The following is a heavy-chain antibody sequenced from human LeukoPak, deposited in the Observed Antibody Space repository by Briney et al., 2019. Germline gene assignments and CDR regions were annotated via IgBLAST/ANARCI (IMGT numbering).Heavy chain of an antibody. CDR3: AKEFSSLTLISEEAFDI. J-gene: IGHJ3*02. Sequence: PGGSLRLSCAASGFTFSSYGMHWVRQAPGKGLEWVAVIWYDGSNKYYADSVKGRFTISRDNSKNTLYLQMNSLRAEDTAVYYCAKEFSSLTLISEEAFDIWGQGTMVTVSS. D-gene: IGHD3-22*01. V-gene: IGHV3-33*06. CDR2: IWYDGSNK. CDR1: GFTFSSYG.